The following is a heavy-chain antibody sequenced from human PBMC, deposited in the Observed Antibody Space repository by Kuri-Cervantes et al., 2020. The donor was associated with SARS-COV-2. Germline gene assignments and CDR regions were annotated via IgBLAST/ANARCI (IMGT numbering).Heavy chain of an antibody. D-gene: IGHD3-22*01. CDR2: IRSKAYGGTT. J-gene: IGHJ4*02. CDR1: GFTFGDYA. Sequence: GGSLRLSCTASGFTFGDYAMSWVRQAPGKGLEWVGFIRSKAYGGTTEYAASVKGRFTISRDDSKSIAYLQMNSLRAEDTAVYYCAKDPASITMIVVPLPDTMVLFYWGQGTLVTVSS. V-gene: IGHV3-49*04. CDR3: AKDPASITMIVVPLPDTMVLFY.